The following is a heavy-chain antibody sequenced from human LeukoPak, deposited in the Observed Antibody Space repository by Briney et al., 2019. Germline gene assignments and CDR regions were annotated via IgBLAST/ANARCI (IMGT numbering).Heavy chain of an antibody. V-gene: IGHV4-34*01. D-gene: IGHD2-15*01. CDR2: INHSGST. Sequence: PSETLSLTCAVYGGSFSGYYWSWIRQPPGKGLEWIGEINHSGSTNYNPSLKSRVTISVDTSKNQFSLKLSSVTAADTAVYYCARTSLGYCSGGSFPPPFLWWGQGTLVTVSS. CDR3: ARTSLGYCSGGSFPPPFLW. J-gene: IGHJ4*02. CDR1: GGSFSGYY.